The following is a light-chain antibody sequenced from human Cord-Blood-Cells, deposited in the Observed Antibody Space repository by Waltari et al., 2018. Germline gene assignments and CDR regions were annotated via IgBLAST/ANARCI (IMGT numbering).Light chain of an antibody. Sequence: SPGQPITISCTGTSSDVGGYNYVSWYQQHPGKAPKLMIYDVSNRPSGVSNRFSGSKSGNTASLTISGLQAEDEADYYCSSYTSSSTLDVFGTGTKVTVL. CDR3: SSYTSSSTLDV. CDR2: DVS. CDR1: SSDVGGYNY. V-gene: IGLV2-14*04. J-gene: IGLJ1*01.